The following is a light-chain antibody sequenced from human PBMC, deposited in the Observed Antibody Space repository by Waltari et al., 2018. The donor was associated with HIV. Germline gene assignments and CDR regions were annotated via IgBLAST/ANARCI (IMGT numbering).Light chain of an antibody. CDR2: DVS. CDR3: CSYAGTHTKV. CDR1: SSDVGGYNY. V-gene: IGLV2-11*01. J-gene: IGLJ3*02. Sequence: QSALTQPRSVSGSPGQSVTISCPGTSSDVGGYNYVSWYQQHPGKAPKLMIYDVSKRPSGVPDRFSGSKSGNTASLTISGLQAEDEADYYCCSYAGTHTKVFGGGTKLTVL.